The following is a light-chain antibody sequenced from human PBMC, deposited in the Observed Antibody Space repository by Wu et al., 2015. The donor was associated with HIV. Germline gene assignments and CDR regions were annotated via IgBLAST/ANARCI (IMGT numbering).Light chain of an antibody. J-gene: IGKJ5*01. CDR1: QTINNNK. CDR3: QQYAASPIT. Sequence: IVLTQSPGTLSLSPGEKPPFFCRASQTINNNKLAWYQQKPGQAPRLLISSSFNRATGIPDRFRGSGSGTEFTLVISTVEPDDFAVYYCQQYAASPITFGQGTRL. CDR2: SSF. V-gene: IGKV3-20*01.